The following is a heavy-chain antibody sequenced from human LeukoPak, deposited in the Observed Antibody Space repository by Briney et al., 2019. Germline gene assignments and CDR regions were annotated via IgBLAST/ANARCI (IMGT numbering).Heavy chain of an antibody. CDR3: AKESIAAAGSFDY. Sequence: AGGSLRLSCAASGFTFDDYAMHWVRQAPGKGLEWVSGISWNSGSIGYADSVKGRFTISRDNAKNSLYLQMNSLRAEDMALYYCAKESIAAAGSFDYWGQGTPVTVSS. D-gene: IGHD6-13*01. CDR1: GFTFDDYA. J-gene: IGHJ4*02. V-gene: IGHV3-9*03. CDR2: ISWNSGSI.